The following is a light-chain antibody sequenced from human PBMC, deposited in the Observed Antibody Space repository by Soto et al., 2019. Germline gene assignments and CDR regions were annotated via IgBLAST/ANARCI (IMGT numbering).Light chain of an antibody. Sequence: EIALTHSPATLSLSPGARAALSGLASPSVTNVLAWNQQKPGQAPRLLIYGAFNRATGIPDRFSGSGSGTDFTLSLRRLEPEDFAVYYCQRYGSSPLTFGQGTKVDIK. CDR2: GAF. CDR1: PSVTNV. V-gene: IGKV3-20*01. CDR3: QRYGSSPLT. J-gene: IGKJ1*01.